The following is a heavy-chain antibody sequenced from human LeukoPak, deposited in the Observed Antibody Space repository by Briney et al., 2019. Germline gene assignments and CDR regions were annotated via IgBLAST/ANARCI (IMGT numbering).Heavy chain of an antibody. V-gene: IGHV3-21*01. CDR1: GFTFSSYA. Sequence: GGSLRLSCAASGFTFSSYAMSWVRQAPGKGLEWVSSISSSSSYIYYADSVKGRFTISRDNAKNSLYLQMNSLRAEDTAVYYCAREAPGAFDIWGQGTMVTVSS. CDR2: ISSSSSYI. CDR3: AREAPGAFDI. J-gene: IGHJ3*02.